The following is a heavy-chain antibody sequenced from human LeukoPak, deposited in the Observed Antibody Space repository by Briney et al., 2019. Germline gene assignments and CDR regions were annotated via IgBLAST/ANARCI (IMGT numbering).Heavy chain of an antibody. Sequence: PSETLSLTCTVSGGSIRSYYWSWIRQPAGKGLEWIGRIYTSGSTNYNPSPKSRVTMSVDTSKNQCSLKLSSVTAADTAVYYCAGDYYGSGSFDYWGQGTLVTASS. J-gene: IGHJ4*02. CDR1: GGSIRSYY. V-gene: IGHV4-4*07. CDR3: AGDYYGSGSFDY. D-gene: IGHD3-10*01. CDR2: IYTSGST.